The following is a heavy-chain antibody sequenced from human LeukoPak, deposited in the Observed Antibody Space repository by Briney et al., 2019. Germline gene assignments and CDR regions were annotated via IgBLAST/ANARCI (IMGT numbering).Heavy chain of an antibody. J-gene: IGHJ4*02. CDR1: GFTFSSYP. CDR2: LTGGSDYI. V-gene: IGHV3-21*01. D-gene: IGHD1-26*01. CDR3: ARLCGGSYGKYYFDS. Sequence: PGSSLRLSCAASGFTFSSYPMEWVRQAPGKGLEWLSSLTGGSDYIYYADSVKGRFTISRDNAKSSLYLQMNSLRAEDTAVYYCARLCGGSYGKYYFDSWGQGTLVTVSS.